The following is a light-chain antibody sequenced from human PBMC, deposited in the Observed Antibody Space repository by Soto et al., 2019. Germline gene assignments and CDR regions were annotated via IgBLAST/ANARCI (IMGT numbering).Light chain of an antibody. Sequence: QSVPTQPPSASGSPGQSVTFSCTGTSSDVGGYNYVSWYQQYPGKAPKLMIYEVYKRHSGVPDRFSGSKSGNTASLTDSGLQPEDEADYYCSAYAGSSTWVFGGGTKVTVL. V-gene: IGLV2-8*01. CDR1: SSDVGGYNY. CDR2: EVY. CDR3: SAYAGSSTWV. J-gene: IGLJ2*01.